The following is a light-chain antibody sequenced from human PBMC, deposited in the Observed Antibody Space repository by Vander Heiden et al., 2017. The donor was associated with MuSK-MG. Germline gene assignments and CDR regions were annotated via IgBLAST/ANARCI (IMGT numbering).Light chain of an antibody. CDR1: QYISNY. CDR3: QQYDNLSVT. J-gene: IGKJ4*01. CDR2: AAS. V-gene: IGKV1-33*01. Sequence: DIKMTQSPSSLSASVGDRVTITCQASQYISNYLNWYQQKPGKAPKLLIYAASNLETGVPSRFSGSGSGTDFTFTISSLQPEDIATYYCQQYDNLSVTFGGGTKVEIK.